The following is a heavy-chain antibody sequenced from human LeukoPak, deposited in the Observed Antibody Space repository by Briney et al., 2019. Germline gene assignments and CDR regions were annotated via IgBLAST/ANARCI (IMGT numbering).Heavy chain of an antibody. CDR3: ARANYDILTGHKRDYFDY. D-gene: IGHD3-9*01. Sequence: GRSLRLSCAASGFTFNSYGMHWVRQAPGKGLEWVAVIWYDGSNKYYADSVKGRFTISRDNSKNTLYLQMNSLRAEDTAVYYCARANYDILTGHKRDYFDYWGQGTLVTVSS. J-gene: IGHJ4*02. CDR1: GFTFNSYG. CDR2: IWYDGSNK. V-gene: IGHV3-33*01.